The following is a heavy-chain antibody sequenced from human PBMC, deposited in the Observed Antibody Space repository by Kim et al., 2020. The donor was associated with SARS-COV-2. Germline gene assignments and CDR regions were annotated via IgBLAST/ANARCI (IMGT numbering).Heavy chain of an antibody. CDR2: IYYSGGP. Sequence: SETLSLTCTVSGGSIGRSRYYWGWIRQPPGKGLEWIATIYYSGGPFYTPSLKSRLTVSIDTSKNQISLNLNSVTAADTAWYYCTRLSYNVHYDSSVSYSFHDWGKGTLVIVSS. J-gene: IGHJ4*02. CDR3: TRLSYNVHYDSSVSYSFHD. V-gene: IGHV4-39*01. CDR1: GGSIGRSRYY. D-gene: IGHD3-10*01.